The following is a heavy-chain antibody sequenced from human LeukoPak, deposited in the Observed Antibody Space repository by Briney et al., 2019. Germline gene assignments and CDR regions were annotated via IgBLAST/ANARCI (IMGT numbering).Heavy chain of an antibody. J-gene: IGHJ6*03. V-gene: IGHV4-59*01. D-gene: IGHD3-3*01. CDR3: ARGSPTYYDFWSGYYSLYMDV. CDR2: IYYSGST. Sequence: SETLSLTCTVSGGSISSYYWSWIRQPPGKGLEWIGYIYYSGSTNYNPSLKSRVTISIDTSKNQFSLKLSSVTAADTAVYYCARGSPTYYDFWSGYYSLYMDVWGKGTTVTVSS. CDR1: GGSISSYY.